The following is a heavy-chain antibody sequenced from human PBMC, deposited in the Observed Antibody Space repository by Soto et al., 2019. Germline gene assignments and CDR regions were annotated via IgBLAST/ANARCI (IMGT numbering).Heavy chain of an antibody. V-gene: IGHV4-31*03. J-gene: IGHJ6*03. CDR2: IYYSGST. D-gene: IGHD3-10*01. CDR1: GGSISSGGYY. CDR3: ARAPYDYGSGSLRCYMDV. Sequence: LSLTCTVSGGSISSGGYYWSWIRQHPGKGLEWIGYIYYSGSTYYNPSLKSRVTISVDTSKNQFSLKLSSVTAADTAVYYCARAPYDYGSGSLRCYMDVWGKGTTVTVSS.